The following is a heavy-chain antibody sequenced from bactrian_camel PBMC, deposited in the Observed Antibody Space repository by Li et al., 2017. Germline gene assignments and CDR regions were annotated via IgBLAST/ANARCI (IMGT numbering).Heavy chain of an antibody. CDR3: AARAYPYPKACGGSWDRARSYFTS. D-gene: IGHD2*01. CDR1: GFTFNRYV. CDR2: INRGGGSGSTSAKGGES. Sequence: QLVESGGGLVQPGGSLRLSCKASGFTFNRYVMSWVRQVAGKEREAVAAINRGGGSGSTSAKGGESYYSDTVKGRFTISQDNAKNTVTVHLQMNSLKPEDSATYWSAARAYPYPKACGGSWDRARSYFTSWGQGTQVTVS. V-gene: IGHV3S40*01. J-gene: IGHJ6*01.